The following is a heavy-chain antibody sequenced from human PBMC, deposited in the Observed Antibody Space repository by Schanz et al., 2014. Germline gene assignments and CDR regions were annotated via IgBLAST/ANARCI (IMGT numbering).Heavy chain of an antibody. CDR3: ARKVVATIGGYYDN. CDR2: INGDGSNT. Sequence: EVQLVESGGGLVQPGGSLRLSCAASGFSVGNKYMNWVRQAPGKGLVWVSRINGDGSNTNYADSVRGRFTISRDNAENTLFLQMNSLRAEDTAVYYCARKVVATIGGYYDNWGQGTLVIVSS. CDR1: GFSVGNKY. V-gene: IGHV3-74*02. D-gene: IGHD5-12*01. J-gene: IGHJ4*02.